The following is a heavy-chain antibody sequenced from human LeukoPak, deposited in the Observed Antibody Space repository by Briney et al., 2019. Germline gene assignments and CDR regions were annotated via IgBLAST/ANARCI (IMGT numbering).Heavy chain of an antibody. D-gene: IGHD3-10*01. CDR3: AREFGGSASGAGY. J-gene: IGHJ4*02. Sequence: PGGSLRLSCAASGFTFSFYSMNWVRQVPGKGLEWVSSMSVSSGLIYYADSVKGRFTVSRDNAKNSLYLQMNSLRAEDTAVYYCAREFGGSASGAGYWGQGTLVTV. CDR2: MSVSSGLI. V-gene: IGHV3-21*01. CDR1: GFTFSFYS.